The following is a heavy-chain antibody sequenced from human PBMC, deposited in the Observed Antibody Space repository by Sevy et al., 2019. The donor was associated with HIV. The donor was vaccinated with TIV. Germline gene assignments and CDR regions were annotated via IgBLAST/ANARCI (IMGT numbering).Heavy chain of an antibody. V-gene: IGHV3-30*04. D-gene: IGHD6-19*01. CDR2: ISYDGIIK. CDR3: AREGGYTSAWSPGNY. Sequence: GGSLRLSCAASGFTFYTHAMHWVRQAPGKGLERVALISYDGIIKYYADSVKGRLTISRDNSKNTLSLQMNSLRIEDTAVYYCAREGGYTSAWSPGNYWGQGTLVTVSS. CDR1: GFTFYTHA. J-gene: IGHJ4*02.